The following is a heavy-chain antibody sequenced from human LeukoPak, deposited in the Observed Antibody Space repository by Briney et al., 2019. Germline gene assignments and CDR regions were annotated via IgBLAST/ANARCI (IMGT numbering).Heavy chain of an antibody. CDR2: IYSGGST. D-gene: IGHD1-7*01. Sequence: GGSLRLSCAASGFTVSSNYMSWVREAPGKELEWVSVIYSGGSTYYADSVKGRFTISRDNSKNTLYLQMNSLRAEDTAVYYCARDRGLNLYYFDYWGQGTLVTVSS. V-gene: IGHV3-53*01. CDR3: ARDRGLNLYYFDY. CDR1: GFTVSSNY. J-gene: IGHJ4*02.